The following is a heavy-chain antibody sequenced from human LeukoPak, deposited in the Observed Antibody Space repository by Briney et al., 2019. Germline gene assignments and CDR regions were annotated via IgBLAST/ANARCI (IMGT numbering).Heavy chain of an antibody. V-gene: IGHV3-66*01. Sequence: GGSLRLSCLASGFTVGDNHMSWVRQAPGKGLEWVSVIYNGGRRNYADSVKGRFTISRDNSKNALYLQMNSLRADDTALYYCIGYGGNSFWGQGTLVTVTS. CDR2: IYNGGRR. CDR1: GFTVGDNH. CDR3: IGYGGNSF. D-gene: IGHD4-23*01. J-gene: IGHJ4*02.